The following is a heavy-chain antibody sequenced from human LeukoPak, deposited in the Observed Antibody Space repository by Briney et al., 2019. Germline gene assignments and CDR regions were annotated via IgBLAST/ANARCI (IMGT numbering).Heavy chain of an antibody. Sequence: ASVKVSCKASGYTFTGYYMHWVRQAPGQGLEWMGWINPNSGGTNYAQKFQGRVTMTRDTSIGTAYMELSRLRSDDTAVYYCARATHIYSSSSGGYWGQGTLVTVSS. CDR1: GYTFTGYY. CDR3: ARATHIYSSSSGGY. D-gene: IGHD6-6*01. V-gene: IGHV1-2*02. J-gene: IGHJ4*02. CDR2: INPNSGGT.